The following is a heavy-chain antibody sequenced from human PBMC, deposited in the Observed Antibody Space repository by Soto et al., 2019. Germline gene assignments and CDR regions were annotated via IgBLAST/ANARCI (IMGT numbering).Heavy chain of an antibody. CDR1: GDSVSGNSAA. V-gene: IGHV6-1*01. Sequence: PSQTLSLTCAISGDSVSGNSAAWNWIRQSPSRGLEWLGRTYYRSKWYNEYAVSVKSRITINPDTSKNQFSLHLNSVTPEDTAMYYCARDHWNSGGMDVWRHRTTVTVSS. J-gene: IGHJ6*02. CDR2: TYYRSKWYN. D-gene: IGHD1-7*01. CDR3: ARDHWNSGGMDV.